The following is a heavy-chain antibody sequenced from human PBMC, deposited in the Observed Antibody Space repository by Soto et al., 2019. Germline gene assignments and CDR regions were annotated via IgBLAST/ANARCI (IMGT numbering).Heavy chain of an antibody. J-gene: IGHJ4*02. D-gene: IGHD6-13*01. CDR3: AKDQGSSWYEIDY. CDR1: GFAFSTHA. V-gene: IGHV3-23*01. Sequence: GVSLRLSCGPSGFAFSTHATNWVRQAPGKGLAWVSSITPSGDNTYYADSVKGRFTISRDNSKNTLYLQMNSLRAEDTAVYYCAKDQGSSWYEIDYWGQGT. CDR2: ITPSGDNT.